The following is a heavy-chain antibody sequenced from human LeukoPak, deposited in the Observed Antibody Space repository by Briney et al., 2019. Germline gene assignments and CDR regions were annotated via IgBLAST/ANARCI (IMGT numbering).Heavy chain of an antibody. CDR1: GFTFSSYG. J-gene: IGHJ3*02. CDR3: AKPLYCSSTSCYQHAFDI. Sequence: PGGSLRLSFAASGFTFSSYGMHWVRQAPGKGLEWVAVISYDGSNKYYADSVKGRFTISRDNSKNTLYLQMNSLRAEDTAVYYCAKPLYCSSTSCYQHAFDIWGQGTMVTVSS. D-gene: IGHD2-2*01. V-gene: IGHV3-30*18. CDR2: ISYDGSNK.